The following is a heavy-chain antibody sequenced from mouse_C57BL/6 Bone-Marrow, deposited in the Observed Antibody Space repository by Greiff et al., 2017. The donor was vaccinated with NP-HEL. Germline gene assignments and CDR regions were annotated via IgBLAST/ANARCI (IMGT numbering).Heavy chain of an antibody. CDR2: INPNNGGT. V-gene: IGHV1-26*01. Sequence: VQLQQSGPELVKPGASVKISCKASGYTFTDYYMNWVKQSHGKSLEWIGDINPNNGGTSYNQKFKGKATLSVDKSSSTAYMELRSLTSEDSAVYYCARLRTVTTVASHYWGQGTTLTVSS. CDR1: GYTFTDYY. J-gene: IGHJ2*01. D-gene: IGHD1-1*01. CDR3: ARLRTVTTVASHY.